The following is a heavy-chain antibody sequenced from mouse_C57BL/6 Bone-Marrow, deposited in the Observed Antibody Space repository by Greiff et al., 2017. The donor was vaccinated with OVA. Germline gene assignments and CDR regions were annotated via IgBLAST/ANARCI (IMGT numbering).Heavy chain of an antibody. CDR1: GFNIKDDY. CDR2: IDPENGDT. D-gene: IGHD1-1*01. V-gene: IGHV14-4*01. Sequence: EVQLQQSGAELVRPGASVKLSCTASGFNIKDDYKHWVKQRPEQGLEWIGWIDPENGDTEYASKFQGKATITADTSSNTAYLQLSSLTSEDTAVYYCTDGSSPFAYWGQGTLVTVSA. J-gene: IGHJ3*01. CDR3: TDGSSPFAY.